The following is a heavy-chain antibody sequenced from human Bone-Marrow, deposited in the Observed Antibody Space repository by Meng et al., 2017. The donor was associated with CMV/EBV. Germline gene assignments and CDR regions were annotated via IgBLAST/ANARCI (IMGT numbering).Heavy chain of an antibody. CDR3: ARDLLGAGATLYYYYYGMDV. V-gene: IGHV3-21*01. CDR1: GFTFSSYW. Sequence: GESLKISCAASGFTFSSYWMSWVRQAPGKGLEWVSSISSSSSYIYYADSVKGRFTISRDNAKNSLYLQMNSLRAEDTAVYYCARDLLGAGATLYYYYYGMDVWGQGTTVTVSS. D-gene: IGHD1-26*01. J-gene: IGHJ6*02. CDR2: ISSSSSYI.